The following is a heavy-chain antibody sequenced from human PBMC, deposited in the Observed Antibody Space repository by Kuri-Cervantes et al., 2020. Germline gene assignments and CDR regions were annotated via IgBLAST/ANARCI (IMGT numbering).Heavy chain of an antibody. V-gene: IGHV3-11*01. CDR2: ISSSGSTI. CDR3: ARDSVTGRKQDYYYYYMDV. D-gene: IGHD1-20*01. Sequence: GGSLRLSCAASGFTFSDYYMSWIRQAPGKGLEWVSYISSSGSTIYYADSVKGRFTISRDNAKNSLYLQMNSLRAEDTAVYYCARDSVTGRKQDYYYYYMDVWGKGTTVTVSS. J-gene: IGHJ6*03. CDR1: GFTFSDYY.